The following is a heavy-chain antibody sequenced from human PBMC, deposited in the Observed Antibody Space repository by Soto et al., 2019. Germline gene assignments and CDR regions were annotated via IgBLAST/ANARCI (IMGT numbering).Heavy chain of an antibody. V-gene: IGHV3-23*01. Sequence: EVHLLEYGGGLVQPGGSLRLSCVVSGSTFSSDDMSWVRQAPGRGLEWVSGISDSGGSTYYADSVKGRFTISRDNAKNTLYLQMKSLRVVHTALYYCTKDGGWSLAVAGLFDYWGPGTQVTVSS. CDR2: ISDSGGST. D-gene: IGHD6-19*01. CDR1: GSTFSSDD. CDR3: TKDGGWSLAVAGLFDY. J-gene: IGHJ4*02.